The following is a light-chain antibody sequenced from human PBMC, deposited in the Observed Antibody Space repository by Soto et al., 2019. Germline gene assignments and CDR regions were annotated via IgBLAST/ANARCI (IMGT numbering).Light chain of an antibody. V-gene: IGKV3-11*01. CDR3: QQRSNWPPVNT. CDR2: DAS. J-gene: IGKJ5*01. CDR1: QSFSSH. Sequence: EIVLTQSPATLSLSPGERATLSCRASQSFSSHLAWYQQKPGQAPRLLTYDASKRATGIPARFSGRGSGTDFTLTISSLEPEDFAVYYCQQRSNWPPVNTFGQGTRLEIK.